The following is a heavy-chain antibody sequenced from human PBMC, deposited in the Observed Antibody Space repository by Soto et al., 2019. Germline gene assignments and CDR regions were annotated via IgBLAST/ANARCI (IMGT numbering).Heavy chain of an antibody. CDR3: ARGGFTSDYGSGRERH. Sequence: QVQLVQSGAEVKEPGASVKVSCKASGYTFTGYYMHWVRQAPGQGLEWMGWINSNSGGTNYAQRFQGRVTMTRDTSISKAYMELSWLRSDDTAVYYCARGGFTSDYGSGRERHWGQGTLVTVSS. CDR2: INSNSGGT. V-gene: IGHV1-2*02. D-gene: IGHD3-10*01. CDR1: GYTFTGYY. J-gene: IGHJ1*01.